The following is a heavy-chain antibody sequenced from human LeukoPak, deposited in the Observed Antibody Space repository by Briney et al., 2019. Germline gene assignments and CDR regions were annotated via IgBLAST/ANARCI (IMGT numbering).Heavy chain of an antibody. V-gene: IGHV3-30*18. CDR2: ITYDGSNK. CDR1: GFTFSSYG. CDR3: AKASSAYCGGDCHFGLSDY. Sequence: GGSLRLSCAAPGFTFSSYGMHWVRQAPGKGLEWVAVITYDGSNKYYADSVKGRFTISRDNSKNTLYLQMNSLRAEDTAVYYCAKASSAYCGGDCHFGLSDYWGQGTLVTVSS. J-gene: IGHJ4*02. D-gene: IGHD2-21*02.